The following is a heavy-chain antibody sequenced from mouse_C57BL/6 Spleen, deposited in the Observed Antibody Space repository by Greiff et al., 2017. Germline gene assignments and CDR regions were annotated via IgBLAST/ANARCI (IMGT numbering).Heavy chain of an antibody. D-gene: IGHD2-4*01. CDR3: TTGAYYDYPYYAMDY. CDR2: IDPEDGDT. CDR1: GFNIKDYY. Sequence: DVKLQESGAELVRPGASVKLSCTASGFNIKDYYMHWVKQRPEQGLEWIGRIDPEDGDTEYAPKFQGKATMTADTSSNTAYLQLSSLTSEDTAVYYCTTGAYYDYPYYAMDYWGQGTSVTVSS. J-gene: IGHJ4*01. V-gene: IGHV14-1*01.